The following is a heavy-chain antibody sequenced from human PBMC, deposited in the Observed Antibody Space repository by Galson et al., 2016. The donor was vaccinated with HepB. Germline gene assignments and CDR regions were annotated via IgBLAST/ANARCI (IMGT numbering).Heavy chain of an antibody. V-gene: IGHV2-70*01. CDR1: GFSLSTSGMC. D-gene: IGHD6-6*01. CDR2: LDWDDDK. J-gene: IGHJ4*02. CDR3: ARTLVDYSSSSTGIPYAHGY. Sequence: PALVKPTQTLTLTCTFSGFSLSTSGMCMSWIRQPPGKALEWLALLDWDDDKYYSTSLKTRLTISKGTSKNQVVLTMTNMDPVDTATYYCARTLVDYSSSSTGIPYAHGYWGQGTLVTVSS.